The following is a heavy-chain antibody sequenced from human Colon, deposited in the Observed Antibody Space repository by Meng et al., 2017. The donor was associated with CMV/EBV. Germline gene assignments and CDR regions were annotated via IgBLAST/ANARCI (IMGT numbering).Heavy chain of an antibody. D-gene: IGHD6-13*01. CDR1: GFTFSDYY. CDR3: ARDNWQQLVTMGDNYYYYGMDV. J-gene: IGHJ6*02. CDR2: ISSSGSTI. V-gene: IGHV3-11*04. Sequence: GESLKISCAASGFTFSDYYMSWIRQAPGKGLEWVSYISSSGSTIYYADSVKGRFTISRDNAKNSLYLQMNSLRAVDTAVYYCARDNWQQLVTMGDNYYYYGMDVWGQGTTVTVSS.